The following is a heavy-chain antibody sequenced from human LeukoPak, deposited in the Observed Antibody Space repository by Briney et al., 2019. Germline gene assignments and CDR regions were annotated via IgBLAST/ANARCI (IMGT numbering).Heavy chain of an antibody. CDR2: IYYSGST. V-gene: IGHV4-30-4*08. CDR3: ARGIVATTTGASYYYYGMDV. D-gene: IGHD5-12*01. Sequence: SWVRQPPGKGLEWIGYIYYSGSTYYNPSLKSRVTISVDTSKNQFSLKLSSVTAADTAVYYCARGIVATTTGASYYYYGMDVWGQGTTVTVSS. J-gene: IGHJ6*02.